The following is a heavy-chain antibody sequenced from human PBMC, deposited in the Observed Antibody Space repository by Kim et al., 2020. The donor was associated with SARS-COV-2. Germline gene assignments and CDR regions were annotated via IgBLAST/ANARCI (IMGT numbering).Heavy chain of an antibody. J-gene: IGHJ4*02. CDR1: GYTFTSYA. CDR2: INVGNGNT. V-gene: IGHV1-3*01. D-gene: IGHD5-12*01. CDR3: ARGGYSGYEVFDY. Sequence: ASVKVSCKASGYTFTSYAMHWVRQAPGQRLEGMGWINVGNGNTKYSQKFQGRVTITRDTSASTAYMELSSLRSEDTAVYYCARGGYSGYEVFDYWGQGTLVTVSS.